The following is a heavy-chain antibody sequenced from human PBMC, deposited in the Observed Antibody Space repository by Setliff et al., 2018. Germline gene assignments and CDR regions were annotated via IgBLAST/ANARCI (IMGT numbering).Heavy chain of an antibody. J-gene: IGHJ6*03. CDR2: IKQDGSEK. D-gene: IGHD3-22*01. V-gene: IGHV3-7*01. CDR3: ARLALTGYDSSGYYYALDYYYYMDV. CDR1: GFSFRTYA. Sequence: GGSLRLSCAASGFSFRTYAMSWVRQAPGKGLEWVANIKQDGSEKYYVDSVKGRFTISRDNAKNSLYLQMNSLRADDTAVYYCARLALTGYDSSGYYYALDYYYYMDVWGKGTTVTVSS.